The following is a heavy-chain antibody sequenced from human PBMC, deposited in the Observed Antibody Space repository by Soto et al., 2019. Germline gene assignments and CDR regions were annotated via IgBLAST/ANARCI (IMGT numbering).Heavy chain of an antibody. CDR2: ISYDGSNK. CDR1: GFTFSSYA. CDR3: ARDKGGDIVVVVAATLVGGFDY. V-gene: IGHV3-30-3*01. D-gene: IGHD2-15*01. Sequence: QVQLVESGGGVVQPGRSLRLSCAASGFTFSSYAMHWVRQAPGKGLEWVAVISYDGSNKYYADSVKGRFTISRDNSKNTLYLQMNSLRAEDTAVYYCARDKGGDIVVVVAATLVGGFDYWGQGTLVTVSS. J-gene: IGHJ4*02.